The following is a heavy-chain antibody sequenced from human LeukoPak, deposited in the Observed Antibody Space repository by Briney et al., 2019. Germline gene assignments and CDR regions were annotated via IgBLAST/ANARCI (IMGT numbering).Heavy chain of an antibody. D-gene: IGHD3-22*01. J-gene: IGHJ4*02. V-gene: IGHV1-18*01. CDR1: GDIFNSYS. Sequence: ASVKVSCKASGDIFNSYSVSWVRQAPGQGLEWMGWISGYSGNTNYAQKFQGRVTMTTDTSTSTAYMELRSLRSDDTAVYYCAREGYYDSSGAPDYWGQGTLVTVSS. CDR2: ISGYSGNT. CDR3: AREGYYDSSGAPDY.